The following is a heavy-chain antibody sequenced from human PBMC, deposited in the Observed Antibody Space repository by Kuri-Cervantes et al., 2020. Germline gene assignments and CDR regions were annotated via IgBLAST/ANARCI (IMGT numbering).Heavy chain of an antibody. CDR3: ASNPYTSDWYGAFNI. CDR1: GFTFSTYW. Sequence: GESLKISCATSGFTFSTYWMHWVRQAPGKGLEWVANIKQDGSEKYYVDSVKGRFTISRDNAKNSLYLQMNTLRVDDTAVYYCASNPYTSDWYGAFNIWGQGTMVTVSS. CDR2: IKQDGSEK. D-gene: IGHD6-19*01. J-gene: IGHJ3*02. V-gene: IGHV3-7*01.